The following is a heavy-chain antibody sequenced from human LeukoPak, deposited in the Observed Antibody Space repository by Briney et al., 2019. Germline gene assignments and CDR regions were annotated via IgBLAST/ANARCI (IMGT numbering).Heavy chain of an antibody. V-gene: IGHV4-39*01. CDR1: GGSISSSDYY. CDR2: IFYSGAA. J-gene: IGHJ5*02. CDR3: ARRIANRNWFDP. D-gene: IGHD1/OR15-1a*01. Sequence: SETLSLTCTVSGGSISSSDYYWGWVRQPPGKGLEWIVSIFYSGAAHCTPSLKSRVTISVDTSNNQFSLMLSSVTAADTAVYYCARRIANRNWFDPWGQGTLVTVSS.